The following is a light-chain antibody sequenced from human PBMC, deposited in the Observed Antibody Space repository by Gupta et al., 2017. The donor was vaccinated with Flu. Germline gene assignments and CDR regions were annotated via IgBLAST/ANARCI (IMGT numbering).Light chain of an antibody. CDR2: DDS. CDR1: NIGTKS. Sequence: SYVLSQTPSVSVARGQTARITCGGNNIGTKSVHWYQQRPGQAPVLVVYDDSDRPSGVPERFSGSNSGNTATLTISRVEAGDEADYYCQVWDTSSNHYIFGSGTTVAVL. CDR3: QVWDTSSNHYI. J-gene: IGLJ1*01. V-gene: IGLV3-21*02.